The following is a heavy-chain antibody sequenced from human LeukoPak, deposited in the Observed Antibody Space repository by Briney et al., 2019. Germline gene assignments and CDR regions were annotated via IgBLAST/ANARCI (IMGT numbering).Heavy chain of an antibody. Sequence: GGSLRLSCAASGFTFSSYWMNWVRQAPGKGLEWVANIKQDGSEKYYVDSVKGRFTISRDNAKNSLYLQMNSLRAEDTAVYYCARDLRLASSTNCYTWGQGTLVTVSS. J-gene: IGHJ4*02. CDR3: ARDLRLASSTNCYT. CDR2: IKQDGSEK. D-gene: IGHD2-2*02. V-gene: IGHV3-7*01. CDR1: GFTFSSYW.